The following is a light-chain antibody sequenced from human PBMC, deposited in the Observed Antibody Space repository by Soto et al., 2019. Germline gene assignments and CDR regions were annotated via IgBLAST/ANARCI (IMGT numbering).Light chain of an antibody. CDR3: SSYISTNTLPYV. V-gene: IGLV2-14*01. CDR2: QIS. J-gene: IGLJ1*01. Sequence: QSVLTQPASMSGSPGQSITTSCTGTSSDVGGYNYVSWYQHHPGTAPKLIIYQISHRPSGVSNRFSGSKSGNTASLTISGLQAEDEADYYCSSYISTNTLPYVFGTGTKVTVL. CDR1: SSDVGGYNY.